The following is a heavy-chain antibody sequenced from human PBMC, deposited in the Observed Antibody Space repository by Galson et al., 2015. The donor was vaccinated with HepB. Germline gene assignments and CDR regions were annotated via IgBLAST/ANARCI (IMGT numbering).Heavy chain of an antibody. J-gene: IGHJ4*02. CDR2: IYYSGST. V-gene: IGHV4-59*08. Sequence: ETLSLTCTVSGGSISSYYWSWIRQPPGKGLEWIGYIYYSGSTNYNPSLKSRVTISVDTSKNQFSLKLSSVTAADTAVYYCAKSTRYSDPLDYWGQGTLVTVSS. CDR3: AKSTRYSDPLDY. CDR1: GGSISSYY. D-gene: IGHD5-18*01.